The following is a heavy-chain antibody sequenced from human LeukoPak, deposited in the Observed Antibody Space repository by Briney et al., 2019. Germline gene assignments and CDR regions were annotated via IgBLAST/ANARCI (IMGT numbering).Heavy chain of an antibody. D-gene: IGHD1-1*01. CDR1: GYTFTGYY. V-gene: IGHV1-2*02. Sequence: GASVKVSCKASGYTFTGYYMHWVRQAPGQGLEWRGWINPNSGGTDYAQKFQGRVTMTGDTSISTAYMELSRLRSDDTAVYYCARDRGPELERLNGFAPWGQGTLVTFSP. J-gene: IGHJ5*02. CDR2: INPNSGGT. CDR3: ARDRGPELERLNGFAP.